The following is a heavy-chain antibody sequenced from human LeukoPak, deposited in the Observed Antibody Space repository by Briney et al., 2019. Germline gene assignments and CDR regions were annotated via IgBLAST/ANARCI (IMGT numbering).Heavy chain of an antibody. CDR1: GFTVSSNY. D-gene: IGHD6-19*01. CDR3: ARNALPGYSSGRLDY. J-gene: IGHJ4*02. CDR2: IYSGGST. Sequence: GSLRLSCAASGFTVSSNYMSWVRQAPGKGLEWVSVIYSGGSTYYADSVKGRFTISRHNFKNTLYLQMNSLRAEDTAVYYCARNALPGYSSGRLDYWGQGTLVTVSS. V-gene: IGHV3-53*04.